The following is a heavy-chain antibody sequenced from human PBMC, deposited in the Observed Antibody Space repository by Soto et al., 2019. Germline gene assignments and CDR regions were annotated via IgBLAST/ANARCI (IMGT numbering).Heavy chain of an antibody. J-gene: IGHJ4*02. CDR3: ATREYSSSYPTFDY. CDR1: GFTFSSYA. Sequence: EVQLLESGGGLVQPGGSLRLSCAASGFTFSSYAMSWVRQAPGKGLEWVSDLSGSGGSTYYADSVKGRFTISRDNSKNTLYLQMNSLRAEDTAVYYCATREYSSSYPTFDYWGQGTLVTVS. D-gene: IGHD6-6*01. CDR2: LSGSGGST. V-gene: IGHV3-23*01.